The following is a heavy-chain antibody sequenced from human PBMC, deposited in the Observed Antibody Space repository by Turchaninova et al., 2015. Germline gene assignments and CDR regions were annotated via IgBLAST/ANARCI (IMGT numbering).Heavy chain of an antibody. CDR3: AYSRVPGTGFIGFF. CDR1: GVSLITSGLG. D-gene: IGHD3/OR15-3a*01. V-gene: IGHV2-5*02. J-gene: IGHJ4*02. Sequence: QVTLKESGPTLVKPTQTLPLTCRFTGVSLITSGLGVGWIFQPQGKALEWLSVVYWDDDKRYRPSLESRLTVTKDISKNQVVLTMTNMDPADTATYYCAYSRVPGTGFIGFFWGQGILVTVSS. CDR2: VYWDDDK.